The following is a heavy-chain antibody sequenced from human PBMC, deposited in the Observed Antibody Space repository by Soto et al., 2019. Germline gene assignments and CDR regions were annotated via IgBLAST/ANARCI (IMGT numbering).Heavy chain of an antibody. CDR1: VYAINRGDY. D-gene: IGHD3-22*01. Sequence: PAGTLSLTSSVSVYAINRGDYWAWIRHAPVNRLEWIGSMYHRGATHYAPSLKARAAISLDTSNNHFTLSLTSVPVADTAIDYCARYQYDSSGHDDEHWGQGALATVSS. V-gene: IGHV4-38-2*01. CDR3: ARYQYDSSGHDDEH. CDR2: MYHRGAT. J-gene: IGHJ4*02.